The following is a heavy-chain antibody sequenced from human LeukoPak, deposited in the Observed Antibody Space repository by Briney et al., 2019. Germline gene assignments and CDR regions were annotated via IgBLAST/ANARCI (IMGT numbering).Heavy chain of an antibody. J-gene: IGHJ3*02. Sequence: GASVTVSCKASGYTFTSYYMHWVRQAPGQGLEWMGIINPSGGSTSYAQKFQGRVTMTRDTSTSTVYMELSSLRSEDTAVYYCARDATCTPDAFDIWGQGTMVTVSS. CDR3: ARDATCTPDAFDI. CDR1: GYTFTSYY. V-gene: IGHV1-46*01. CDR2: INPSGGST.